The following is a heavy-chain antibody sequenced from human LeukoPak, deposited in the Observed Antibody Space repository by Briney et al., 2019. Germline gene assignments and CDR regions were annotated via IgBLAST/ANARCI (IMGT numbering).Heavy chain of an antibody. CDR3: AREGIAVAVNFDY. D-gene: IGHD6-19*01. V-gene: IGHV3-48*03. Sequence: GGSLRLSCAASGLTFNIHSLNWVRQAPGKGLEWVSYISSSGSTIYYADSVKGRFTISRDNAKNSLYLQMNSLRAEDTAVYYCAREGIAVAVNFDYWGQGTLVTVSS. CDR2: ISSSGSTI. J-gene: IGHJ4*02. CDR1: GLTFNIHS.